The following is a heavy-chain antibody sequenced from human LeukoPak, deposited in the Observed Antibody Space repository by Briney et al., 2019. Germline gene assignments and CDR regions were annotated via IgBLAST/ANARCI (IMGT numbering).Heavy chain of an antibody. CDR3: ARGLPGSSSWHGDWFDP. Sequence: TSETLSLTCAVYGGSFSGYYWSWIRQPPGKGLEWIGEINHSGSTNYNPSLKSRVTISVDTSKNQFSLKLSSVTAADTAVYYCARGLPGSSSWHGDWFDPWGQGTLVTVSS. D-gene: IGHD6-13*01. CDR1: GGSFSGYY. CDR2: INHSGST. V-gene: IGHV4-34*01. J-gene: IGHJ5*02.